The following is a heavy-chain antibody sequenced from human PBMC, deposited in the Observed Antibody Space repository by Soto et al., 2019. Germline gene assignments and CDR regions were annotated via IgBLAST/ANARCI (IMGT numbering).Heavy chain of an antibody. CDR1: GFTFSSYW. D-gene: IGHD6-6*01. V-gene: IGHV3-74*01. CDR2: INSDGSST. Sequence: GGSLRLSCAASGFTFSSYWMHWVRQAPGRGLVWVSRINSDGSSTSYADSVRGRFTISRDNAKNTLYLQMNSLRAEDTAVYYCTRGSMWVLEDSSSYYYYGMDVWGQGTTVTVSS. CDR3: TRGSMWVLEDSSSYYYYGMDV. J-gene: IGHJ6*02.